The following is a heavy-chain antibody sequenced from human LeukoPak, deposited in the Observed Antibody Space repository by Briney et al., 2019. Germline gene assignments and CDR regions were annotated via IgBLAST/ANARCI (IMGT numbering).Heavy chain of an antibody. CDR3: ARSFCSSSGCNWFGP. D-gene: IGHD6-19*01. CDR2: ITWNSGSI. J-gene: IGHJ5*02. CDR1: GFTFDSYA. V-gene: IGHV3-9*01. Sequence: GGSLRLSCAASGFTFDSYAMHWVRQAPGKGLEGVSGITWNSGSIDYADSVKGRFTISRDNAKNTLYLQMNSLRDEDTAVYYCARSFCSSSGCNWFGPWGQGTLVTVSS.